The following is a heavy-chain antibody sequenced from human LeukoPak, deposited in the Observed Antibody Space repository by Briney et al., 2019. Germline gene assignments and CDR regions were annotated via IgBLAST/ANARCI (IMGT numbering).Heavy chain of an antibody. Sequence: ASVTVSCKASGYTFTSYYMHWVRQAPGQGLEWMGIINPSGGSTSYAQKFQGRVTMTRDMSTSTVYMELSSLRSEDTAVYYCARDRAYYYDSSGSLYFQHWGQGTLVTVSS. D-gene: IGHD3-22*01. V-gene: IGHV1-46*01. CDR2: INPSGGST. CDR1: GYTFTSYY. CDR3: ARDRAYYYDSSGSLYFQH. J-gene: IGHJ1*01.